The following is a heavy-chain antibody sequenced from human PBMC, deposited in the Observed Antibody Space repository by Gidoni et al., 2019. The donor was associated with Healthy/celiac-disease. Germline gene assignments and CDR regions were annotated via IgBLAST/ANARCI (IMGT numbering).Heavy chain of an antibody. Sequence: EVQLVESGGGLVQPGGSLRLSCSASGFTFSSYAMHWVRQAPGKGLEYVSAISSNGGSTYYADSVKGRFTISRDNSKNTLYLQMSSLRAEDTAVYYCVKDRGTFVVATITGGFDYWGQGTLVTVSS. CDR3: VKDRGTFVVATITGGFDY. J-gene: IGHJ4*02. V-gene: IGHV3-64D*06. D-gene: IGHD5-12*01. CDR2: ISSNGGST. CDR1: GFTFSSYA.